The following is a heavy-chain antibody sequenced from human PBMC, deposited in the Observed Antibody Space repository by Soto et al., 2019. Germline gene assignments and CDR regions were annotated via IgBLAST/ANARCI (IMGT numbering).Heavy chain of an antibody. J-gene: IGHJ5*02. CDR2: IHHSGST. D-gene: IGHD2-21*01. V-gene: IGHV4-4*02. CDR1: GGSVTSNNW. Sequence: NPSETLSLTCAVSGGSVTSNNWWSWVRQPPGEGLDYIGEIHHSGSTNYNPSLKSRVTISVDTSKNQFSLKVNSVTAADTAVYYCARRAVVAVTGSLDNWLDPWGQGILVTVSS. CDR3: ARRAVVAVTGSLDNWLDP.